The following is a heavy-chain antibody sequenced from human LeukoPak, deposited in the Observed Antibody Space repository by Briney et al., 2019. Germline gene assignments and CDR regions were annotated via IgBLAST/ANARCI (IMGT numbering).Heavy chain of an antibody. J-gene: IGHJ4*02. CDR1: GFIFSDHY. CDR3: ARGYHGFDS. D-gene: IGHD2-15*01. V-gene: IGHV3-72*01. CDR2: SRDKVKGHTT. Sequence: PGGSLRLSCAVSGFIFSDHYMDWVRQAPGKGLECVARSRDKVKGHTTEYAASVEGRFTISRDDSKNTLYLQMNSLKTEDTAVYYCARGYHGFDSWGQGTLVTVSS.